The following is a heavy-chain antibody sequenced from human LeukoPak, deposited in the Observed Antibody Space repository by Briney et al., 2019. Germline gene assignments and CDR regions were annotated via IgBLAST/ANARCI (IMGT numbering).Heavy chain of an antibody. CDR3: AGFCYGDYCFDY. D-gene: IGHD4-17*01. CDR1: GGSISSYY. CDR2: IYASGST. Sequence: SETLSLTCTVSGGSISSYYWSWIRQPAGKGLEWIGRIYASGSTNYNPSLKSRVSMSVDKSKSQFSLKVSSVTAADTAVYYCAGFCYGDYCFDYWGQGTLVTVSS. V-gene: IGHV4-4*07. J-gene: IGHJ4*02.